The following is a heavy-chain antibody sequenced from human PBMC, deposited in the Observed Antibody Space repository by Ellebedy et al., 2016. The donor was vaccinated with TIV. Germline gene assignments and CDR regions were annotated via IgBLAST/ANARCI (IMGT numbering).Heavy chain of an antibody. CDR3: VKDKVRGEQFLALFDK. CDR1: GFIFSSYA. D-gene: IGHD1-26*01. CDR2: IWYDGSNK. J-gene: IGHJ4*02. Sequence: GGSLRLSCAASGFIFSSYAMHWVRQVPGKGLECVAVIWYDGSNKDYGESVKGRFTISRDNSKNTLLLQMNSLTADDTAVYYCVKDKVRGEQFLALFDKWGQGTLVSVSA. V-gene: IGHV3-33*03.